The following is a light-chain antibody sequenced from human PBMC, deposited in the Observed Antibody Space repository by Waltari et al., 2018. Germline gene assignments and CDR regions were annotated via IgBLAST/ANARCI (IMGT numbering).Light chain of an antibody. Sequence: SYELTQPPSVSVSPGQTARITCSGDALSKKYAYWYQQKSGQAPVLVIYEDIKRPTGIPEGFSGSSSGTTAAVTISGGHVDDEADYYCYSTDFSGDDRVFGGGTKLTIL. J-gene: IGLJ3*02. CDR1: ALSKKY. CDR2: EDI. CDR3: YSTDFSGDDRV. V-gene: IGLV3-10*01.